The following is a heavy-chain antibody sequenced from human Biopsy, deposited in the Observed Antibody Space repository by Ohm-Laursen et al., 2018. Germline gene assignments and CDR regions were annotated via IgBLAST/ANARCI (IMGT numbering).Heavy chain of an antibody. CDR3: ARDRRDWQHFFDY. CDR1: GYTFTSYD. CDR2: ISPYNDKT. Sequence: GSSVKVSCKASGYTFTSYDISWVRQAPGQGLEWMGWISPYNDKTSYPPKLQDRVTMTADTSTNTAHMELRSLRSDDTAVYYCARDRRDWQHFFDYWGQGTEVIVSS. J-gene: IGHJ4*02. D-gene: IGHD3-3*02. V-gene: IGHV1-18*01.